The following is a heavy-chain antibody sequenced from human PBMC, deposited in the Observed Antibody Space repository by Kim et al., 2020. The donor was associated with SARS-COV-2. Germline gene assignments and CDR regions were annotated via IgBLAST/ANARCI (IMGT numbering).Heavy chain of an antibody. CDR1: GYTFTSYG. J-gene: IGHJ6*02. CDR2: ISGYNGNT. D-gene: IGHD6-13*01. V-gene: IGHV1-18*04. CDR3: ARGEAAAGLVGDYYYYGMDV. Sequence: ASVKVSCKASGYTFTSYGISWVRQAPGQGLEWVGWISGYNGNTNYAQKLQGRVTMTTDTSTSTAYMELRSLRSDYTAVYYCARGEAAAGLVGDYYYYGMDVWGQGTTVTVSS.